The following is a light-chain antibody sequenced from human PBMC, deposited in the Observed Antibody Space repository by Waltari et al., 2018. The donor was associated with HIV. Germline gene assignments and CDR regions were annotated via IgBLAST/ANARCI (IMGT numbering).Light chain of an antibody. CDR3: ATWDDNLNGPV. CDR1: SSNIGDNP. V-gene: IGLV1-44*01. Sequence: QSVLTQPPSASGTPGQGVTISCSGSSSNIGDNPVSWYRQLPGPAPKLLIYTNRQRPSGVPARVSGSKSGTSASLAISGLQSEDEADYYCATWDDNLNGPVFGGGTRLTVL. CDR2: TNR. J-gene: IGLJ2*01.